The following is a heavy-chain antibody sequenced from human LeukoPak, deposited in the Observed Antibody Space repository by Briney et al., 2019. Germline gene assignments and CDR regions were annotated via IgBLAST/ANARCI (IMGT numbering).Heavy chain of an antibody. V-gene: IGHV4-34*12. CDR1: GGSFSGYY. J-gene: IGHJ3*02. Sequence: TSETLSLTCAVYGGSFSGYYWGWVRQPPGKGLEWIGNIFYSGSTYYSPSLKSRVTISLDTSRNQFSLKLNSVTAADTAVYYCAKSNGYGLVDIWGQGTMVTVSS. CDR3: AKSNGYGLVDI. CDR2: IFYSGST. D-gene: IGHD3-10*01.